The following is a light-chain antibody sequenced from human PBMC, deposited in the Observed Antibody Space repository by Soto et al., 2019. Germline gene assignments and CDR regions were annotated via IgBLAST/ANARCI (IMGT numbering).Light chain of an antibody. V-gene: IGLV2-14*01. CDR1: SSDVGGYNY. CDR2: DVS. Sequence: QSVLTQPASVSGSPGQSITISCTGTSSDVGGYNYVSWCQQHPGKAPKLMIYDVSNRPSGVSNRFSGSKSGNTASLTISGLQDEDEADYYCSSYTSSSTLVVFGTGTKVTVL. J-gene: IGLJ1*01. CDR3: SSYTSSSTLVV.